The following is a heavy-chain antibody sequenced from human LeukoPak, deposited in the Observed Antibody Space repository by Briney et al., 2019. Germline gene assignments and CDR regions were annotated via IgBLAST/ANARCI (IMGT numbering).Heavy chain of an antibody. CDR3: ASGGGLPTSYFDY. J-gene: IGHJ4*02. Sequence: GGSLRLSCAASGFTFSSYEMNWVRQAPGKGLEWVSYISSSGSTIYYADSVKGRFTISRDNAKNSLYLQMNSLRAEDTAVYYCASGGGLPTSYFDYWGQGTLVTVSS. CDR2: ISSSGSTI. V-gene: IGHV3-48*03. CDR1: GFTFSSYE. D-gene: IGHD1-26*01.